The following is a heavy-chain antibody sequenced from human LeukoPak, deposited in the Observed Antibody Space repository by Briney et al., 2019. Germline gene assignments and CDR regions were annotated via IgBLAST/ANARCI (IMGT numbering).Heavy chain of an antibody. Sequence: ASVKVSCKASGYTFTSYDINWVRQATGQGLEWMGWMNPNSGNTGYAQKFQGRVTMTRNTSISTAYMELSSLRSEDTAVYYCARGAYYYGSGSYYRGPYYMDVWGKGTTVTVSS. CDR2: MNPNSGNT. CDR3: ARGAYYYGSGSYYRGPYYMDV. CDR1: GYTFTSYD. D-gene: IGHD3-10*01. V-gene: IGHV1-8*01. J-gene: IGHJ6*03.